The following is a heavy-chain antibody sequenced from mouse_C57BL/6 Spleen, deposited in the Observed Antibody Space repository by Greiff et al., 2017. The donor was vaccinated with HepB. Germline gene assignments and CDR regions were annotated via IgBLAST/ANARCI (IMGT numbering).Heavy chain of an antibody. CDR2: IYPGDGDT. CDR1: GYAFSSSW. D-gene: IGHD2-1*01. Sequence: VKLMESGPELVKPGASVKISCKASGYAFSSSWMNWVKQRPGKGLEWIGRIYPGDGDTNYNGKFKGKATLTADKSSSTAYMQLSSLTSEDSAVYFCASNYEFAYWGQGTLVTVSA. V-gene: IGHV1-82*01. CDR3: ASNYEFAY. J-gene: IGHJ3*01.